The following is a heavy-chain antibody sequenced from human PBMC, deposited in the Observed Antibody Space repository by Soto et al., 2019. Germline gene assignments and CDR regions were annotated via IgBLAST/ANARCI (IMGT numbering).Heavy chain of an antibody. CDR1: GGTFSSYA. J-gene: IGHJ5*02. V-gene: IGHV1-69*01. D-gene: IGHD2-2*01. Sequence: QVQLVQSGAEVKKPGSSVKVSCKASGGTFSSYAISWVRQAPGQGLEWMGGIIPIFGTANYAQKFQGRVTITADESTSTAYMELSSLSAEDTAVYYCARAPILVVPAASNWFDPWGQGTLVTVSS. CDR3: ARAPILVVPAASNWFDP. CDR2: IIPIFGTA.